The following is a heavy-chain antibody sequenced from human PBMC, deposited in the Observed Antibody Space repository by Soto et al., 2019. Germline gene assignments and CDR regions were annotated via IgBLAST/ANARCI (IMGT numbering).Heavy chain of an antibody. D-gene: IGHD6-6*01. Sequence: GASVKVSCKASGYTFTSYGISWVRQAPGQGLEWMGWMNPNSGNTGYAQKFQGRVTMTRNTSISTAYMELSSLRSEDTAVYYCARGLRRQLARAHYYYYMDVWGKGTTVTVSS. V-gene: IGHV1-8*02. CDR2: MNPNSGNT. J-gene: IGHJ6*03. CDR1: GYTFTSYG. CDR3: ARGLRRQLARAHYYYYMDV.